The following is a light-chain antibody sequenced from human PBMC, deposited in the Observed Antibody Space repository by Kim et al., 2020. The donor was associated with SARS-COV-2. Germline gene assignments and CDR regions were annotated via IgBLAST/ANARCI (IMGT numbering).Light chain of an antibody. CDR1: SLRSYY. V-gene: IGLV3-19*01. J-gene: IGLJ1*01. Sequence: ALGQTVRTTCQGDSLRSYYASWYQQKPGQAPVLVIYGKNNRPSGIPDRFSGSSSGNTASVTITGAQAEDEADYYCNSRDSSGNHYVFGTGTKVTVL. CDR2: GKN. CDR3: NSRDSSGNHYV.